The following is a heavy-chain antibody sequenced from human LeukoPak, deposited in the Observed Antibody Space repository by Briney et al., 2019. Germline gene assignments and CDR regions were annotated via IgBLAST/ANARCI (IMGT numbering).Heavy chain of an antibody. Sequence: GGSLRLSCAASGFTFTNFGMTWVRQAPGKGLEWVSSIGSNSSSSSSYIYYADSVKGRFTISRDNAKNSLYLQINSLRAEDTAVYYCARGLGIRSLSFDYWGQGSPVTVSS. CDR1: GFTFTNFG. J-gene: IGHJ4*02. CDR2: IGSNSSSSSSYI. D-gene: IGHD2/OR15-2a*01. V-gene: IGHV3-21*01. CDR3: ARGLGIRSLSFDY.